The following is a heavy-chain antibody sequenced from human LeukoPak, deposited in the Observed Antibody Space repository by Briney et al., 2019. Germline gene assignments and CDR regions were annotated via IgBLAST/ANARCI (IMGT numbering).Heavy chain of an antibody. J-gene: IGHJ6*03. CDR3: ARPLYDSSGPPGTYYYYMDV. D-gene: IGHD3-22*01. CDR2: IYPGDSDT. CDR1: GYSFTSYW. Sequence: GESLKISCKGSGYSFTSYWIGWVRQMPGKGLEWMGIIYPGDSDTRYSPSFQGQVTISADKSISTAYLQWSSLKASGTAMYYCARPLYDSSGPPGTYYYYMDVWGKGTTVTVSS. V-gene: IGHV5-51*01.